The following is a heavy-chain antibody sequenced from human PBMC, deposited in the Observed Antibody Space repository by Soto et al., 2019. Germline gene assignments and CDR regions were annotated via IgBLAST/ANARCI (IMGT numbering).Heavy chain of an antibody. CDR1: GDSVSCKRAS. V-gene: IGHV6-1*01. CDR3: ARGYSGSMDV. D-gene: IGHD5-12*01. J-gene: IGHJ6*02. Sequence: QTPSLTRALSGDSVSCKRASLDWVRQSPSRGLEWLGRTYYRSKWYSDYAVSAKSRITINPDTSKNQFSLQLNSVTPEDTAVYYCARGYSGSMDVWGQGTTVTVSS. CDR2: TYYRSKWYS.